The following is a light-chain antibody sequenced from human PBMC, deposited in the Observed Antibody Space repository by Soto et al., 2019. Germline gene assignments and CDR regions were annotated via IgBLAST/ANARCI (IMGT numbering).Light chain of an antibody. V-gene: IGLV2-18*02. CDR1: SSDVGSYNR. Sequence: QCALNQPPSVSGSPGQSVTISCTGTSSDVGSYNRVSWYQQPPGTAPKLMIYEVSNRPSGVPDRFSGSKSGNTASLTISGLQAEDEADYYCSSYTSTSTYVFGTGTKVTVL. CDR3: SSYTSTSTYV. CDR2: EVS. J-gene: IGLJ1*01.